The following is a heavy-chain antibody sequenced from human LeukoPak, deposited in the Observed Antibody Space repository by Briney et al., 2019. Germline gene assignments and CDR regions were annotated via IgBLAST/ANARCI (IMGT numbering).Heavy chain of an antibody. Sequence: PSQTLSLTCTVSGGSISSGDYYWSWIRQPPGKGLEWIGYIYYIGSTNYNPSLKSRVTISVDTSKNQFSLKLSSVTAADTAVYYCARLLKGSYYFYGLDVWGQGTTVTVSS. V-gene: IGHV4-30-4*01. CDR2: IYYIGST. CDR1: GGSISSGDYY. CDR3: ARLLKGSYYFYGLDV. J-gene: IGHJ6*02.